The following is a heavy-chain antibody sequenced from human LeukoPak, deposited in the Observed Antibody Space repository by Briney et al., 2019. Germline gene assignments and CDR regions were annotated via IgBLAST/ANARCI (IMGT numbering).Heavy chain of an antibody. V-gene: IGHV1-69*04. Sequence: SVKVSCKAYGGTFSSYAISWVRQAPGQGLEWMGRIIPILGIANYAQKFQGRVTITADTSSSTAYMELRSLRSDDTAVYYCARDKLSGNHDFDYWGQGTLVTVSS. CDR3: ARDKLSGNHDFDY. CDR2: IIPILGIA. CDR1: GGTFSSYA. J-gene: IGHJ4*02. D-gene: IGHD1-14*01.